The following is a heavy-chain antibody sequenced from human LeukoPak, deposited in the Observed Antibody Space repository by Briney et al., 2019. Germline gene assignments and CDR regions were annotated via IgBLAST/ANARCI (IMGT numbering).Heavy chain of an antibody. CDR1: GYTFTGYY. CDR2: MNPNSGNT. Sequence: ASVKVSCKASGYTFTGYYMHWVRRATGQGLEWMGWMNPNSGNTGYAQKFQGRVTMTRNTSISTAYMELSSLRSEDTAVYYCARFSIVVVPAAPSGDDAFDIWGQGTMVTVSS. D-gene: IGHD2-2*01. V-gene: IGHV1-8*01. CDR3: ARFSIVVVPAAPSGDDAFDI. J-gene: IGHJ3*02.